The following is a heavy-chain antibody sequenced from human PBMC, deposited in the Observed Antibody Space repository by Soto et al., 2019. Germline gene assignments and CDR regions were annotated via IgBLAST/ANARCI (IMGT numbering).Heavy chain of an antibody. CDR1: GGSLNSYY. D-gene: IGHD3-22*01. J-gene: IGHJ4*02. Sequence: ASETLSLPCTVSGGSLNSYYWSCIRQPPGQGQAWIGYIYYSGSTNYNPSLKSRVTISVDTSKNQFSLKLSSVTAADTAVYYCARVHYYDSSGYYPGEMSGGFEYWGQGTLVTVS. CDR3: ARVHYYDSSGYYPGEMSGGFEY. V-gene: IGHV4-59*08. CDR2: IYYSGST.